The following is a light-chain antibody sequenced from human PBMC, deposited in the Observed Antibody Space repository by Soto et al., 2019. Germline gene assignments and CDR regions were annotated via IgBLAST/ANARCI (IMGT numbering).Light chain of an antibody. CDR3: QQRSGWPPT. CDR2: DAS. V-gene: IGKV3-11*01. Sequence: EIVLTQSPATVSLSPGERATLSCRASQSLSSYLAWYQQKPGQAPRLLIYDASNRANGIPARFTGSGSGTDFTLPISSLEPEDFAVYFCQQRSGWPPTFGGGTKVEIK. J-gene: IGKJ4*01. CDR1: QSLSSY.